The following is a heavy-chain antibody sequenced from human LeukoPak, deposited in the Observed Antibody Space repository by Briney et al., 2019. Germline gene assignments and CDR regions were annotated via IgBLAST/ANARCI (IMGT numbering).Heavy chain of an antibody. J-gene: IGHJ4*02. CDR1: GYTLTELS. V-gene: IGHV1-24*01. Sequence: ASVKVSCKVSGYTLTELSMHWVRQAPGKGLEWMGGFDPEDGETIYAQKFQGRVTMTEDTSTDTAYMELSSLRSEDTAVYYCAVVVGSTTAFDYWGQGTLVIVSS. CDR2: FDPEDGET. D-gene: IGHD1-26*01. CDR3: AVVVGSTTAFDY.